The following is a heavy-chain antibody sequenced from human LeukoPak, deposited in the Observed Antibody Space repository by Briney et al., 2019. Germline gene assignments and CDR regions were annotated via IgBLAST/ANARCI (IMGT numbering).Heavy chain of an antibody. CDR1: GFTFGIHA. Sequence: PGGSLRLSCVASGFTFGIHAMHWVRQAPGKGLEWVSSIISRTSDTYYADSVKGRFTISRDNAKNSLYLQMNSLRAEDTAVYYCAGDYHTYGDYHAFDIWGQGTMVTVSS. CDR2: IISRTSDT. J-gene: IGHJ3*02. V-gene: IGHV3-21*01. D-gene: IGHD4-17*01. CDR3: AGDYHTYGDYHAFDI.